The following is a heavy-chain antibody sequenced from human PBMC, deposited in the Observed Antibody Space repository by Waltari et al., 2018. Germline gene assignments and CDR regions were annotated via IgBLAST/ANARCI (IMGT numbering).Heavy chain of an antibody. V-gene: IGHV1-2*04. J-gene: IGHJ4*02. CDR1: GYIFTGYY. CDR3: ARDRLRDGYNGGFDY. CDR2: INPKSGDS. Sequence: QVQLVQSGAEVKKSGASVKVSCKASGYIFTGYYIHWVRPAPGQGLEWMGWINPKSGDSNCAQKFQGWVAMTRDTSISTAYMELSRLRSDDTAMYYCARDRLRDGYNGGFDYWGQGTLVTVSS. D-gene: IGHD5-12*01.